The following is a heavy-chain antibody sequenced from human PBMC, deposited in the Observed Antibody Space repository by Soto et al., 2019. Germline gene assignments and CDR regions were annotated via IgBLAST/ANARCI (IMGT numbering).Heavy chain of an antibody. CDR2: FYPGDSTS. CDR3: ARILAYCRKHDCSWTLDI. Sequence: GESLKISCKTSGYSFISYWVAWVRQKPGKGLEWMGTFYPGDSTSTYSPSFQGQVTISVDKSISTAYLHLSSLKASDTAMYYCARILAYCRKHDCSWTLDIWGQGTTVTVSS. D-gene: IGHD2-15*01. J-gene: IGHJ3*02. V-gene: IGHV5-51*01. CDR1: GYSFISYW.